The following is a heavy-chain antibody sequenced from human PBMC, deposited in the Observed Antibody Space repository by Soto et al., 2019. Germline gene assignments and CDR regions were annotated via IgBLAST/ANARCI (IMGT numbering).Heavy chain of an antibody. J-gene: IGHJ4*02. Sequence: AETLERTFAVYGGSFRGYYWRWIRQPPGKVLELIVESNHSGTTNYNPSLKSRVTISVDTSKNHFSLKLSSVTAADTAVYYCARPSGSDYCDFDYGGQGNLVTVSS. D-gene: IGHD1-26*01. CDR2: SNHSGTT. CDR1: GGSFRGYY. V-gene: IGHV4-34*01. CDR3: ARPSGSDYCDFDY.